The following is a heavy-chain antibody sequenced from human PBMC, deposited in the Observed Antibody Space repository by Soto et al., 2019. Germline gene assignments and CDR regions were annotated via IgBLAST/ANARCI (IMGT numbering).Heavy chain of an antibody. Sequence: ASVKVSCKASGYTFTSYGISWVRQAPGQGLEWMGWISAYNGNTNYAQKLQGRVTMTTDTSTSTAYMELRSLRSDDTAVYYCAREKDDASRWYNWNDGHYYYYGMDVWGQGTTVTVSS. CDR3: AREKDDASRWYNWNDGHYYYYGMDV. D-gene: IGHD1-1*01. J-gene: IGHJ6*02. V-gene: IGHV1-18*01. CDR1: GYTFTSYG. CDR2: ISAYNGNT.